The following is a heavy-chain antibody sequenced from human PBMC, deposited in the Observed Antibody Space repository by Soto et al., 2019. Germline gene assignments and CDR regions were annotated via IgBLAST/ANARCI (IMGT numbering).Heavy chain of an antibody. CDR2: IKHDGSEK. D-gene: IGHD1-20*01. CDR1: GFTFSAYW. Sequence: XVSLRLSCAASGFTFSAYWMSGVRQTPGKGLEWVANIKHDGSEKYYVDSVKGRFTISRDNAKNSLFLEMNSLRAEDTAVFYCAIITRGFSMDVWGQGTTVTVSS. CDR3: AIITRGFSMDV. V-gene: IGHV3-7*01. J-gene: IGHJ6*02.